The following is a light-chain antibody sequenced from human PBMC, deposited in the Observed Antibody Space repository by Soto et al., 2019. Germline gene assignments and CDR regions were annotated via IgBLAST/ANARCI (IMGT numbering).Light chain of an antibody. CDR1: QSISSW. CDR2: KAS. CDR3: QQYNSSSRT. V-gene: IGKV1-5*03. J-gene: IGKJ1*01. Sequence: DIQMTQSPSTLSASVGDRITITCRASQSISSWLAWYQQKPGKAPNLLIYKASNLESGVPSRFSGSGSGTEFTLTISSLQPDDFATYYCQQYNSSSRTFGQGTKVDI.